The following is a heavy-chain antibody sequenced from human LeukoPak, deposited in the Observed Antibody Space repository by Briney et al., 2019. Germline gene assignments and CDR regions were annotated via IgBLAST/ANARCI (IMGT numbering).Heavy chain of an antibody. D-gene: IGHD2-2*02. V-gene: IGHV3-66*02. CDR2: IYTAGST. CDR1: GFSVSNNY. CDR3: ARDRGYCSSTSCYSASLDV. Sequence: GGSLRLSCAVSGFSVSNNYMSWVRQAPGKGLEWVSIIYTAGSTYYADSVKGRFTISRDNSKNTLYLQMNSLRAEDTAVYYCARDRGYCSSTSCYSASLDVWGQGTTVTVSS. J-gene: IGHJ6*02.